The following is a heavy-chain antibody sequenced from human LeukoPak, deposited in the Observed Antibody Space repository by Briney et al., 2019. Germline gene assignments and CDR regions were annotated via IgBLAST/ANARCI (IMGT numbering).Heavy chain of an antibody. CDR2: IRSTGSTV. CDR3: ARSVNLNAFDI. CDR1: GFSFSSYE. J-gene: IGHJ3*02. D-gene: IGHD5/OR15-5a*01. V-gene: IGHV3-48*03. Sequence: GSLRLSCAASGFSFSSYEMNWVRQAPGKGLEWVSYIRSTGSTVYYAGSVKGRFTISRDNARNSLYLQMNSLRAEDTAVYYCARSVNLNAFDIWGQGTMVTVSS.